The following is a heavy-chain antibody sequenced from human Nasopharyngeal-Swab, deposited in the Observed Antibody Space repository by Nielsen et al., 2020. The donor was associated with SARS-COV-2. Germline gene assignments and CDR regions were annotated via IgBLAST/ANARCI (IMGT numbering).Heavy chain of an antibody. J-gene: IGHJ6*03. Sequence: WIRQPPGKGLEWIGEINHSGSTNYNPSLKSRVTISVDTSKNQFSLKLSSVTAADTAVYYCARVLRGVAARPLGFGYYYYYYKGGRGKGTTVTVSS. V-gene: IGHV4-34*01. CDR2: INHSGST. D-gene: IGHD6-6*01. CDR3: ARVLRGVAARPLGFGYYYYYYKGG.